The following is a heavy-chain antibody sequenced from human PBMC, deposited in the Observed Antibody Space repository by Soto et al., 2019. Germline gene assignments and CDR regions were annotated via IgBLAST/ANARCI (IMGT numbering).Heavy chain of an antibody. CDR1: GGSINTYY. D-gene: IGHD3-16*01. CDR3: TRGGGEL. V-gene: IGHV4-59*01. CDR2: IYYSGSDSGST. J-gene: IGHJ4*02. Sequence: SETLSLTCTVSGGSINTYYWSWIRQPPGKGLEWIGYIYYSGSDSGSTNYIPSLKSRVTISVDTSKNQFSLRLTSVTAADTAVYFCTRGGGELWGQGTLVTVSS.